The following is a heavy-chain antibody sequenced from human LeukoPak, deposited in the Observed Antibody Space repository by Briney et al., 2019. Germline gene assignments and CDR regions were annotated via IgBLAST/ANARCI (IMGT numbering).Heavy chain of an antibody. Sequence: GGSLRLSCAASGFTFSSYDIHWVRQAPGNGLEWVAFIRYDGSNKYYADSVRGRFTISRDNSKKTLYLHMNSLRAEDTAVYFCAKGSKAVLFTRDHYMDVWDKGTTVTISS. CDR1: GFTFSSYD. D-gene: IGHD6-19*01. V-gene: IGHV3-30*02. J-gene: IGHJ6*03. CDR3: AKGSKAVLFTRDHYMDV. CDR2: IRYDGSNK.